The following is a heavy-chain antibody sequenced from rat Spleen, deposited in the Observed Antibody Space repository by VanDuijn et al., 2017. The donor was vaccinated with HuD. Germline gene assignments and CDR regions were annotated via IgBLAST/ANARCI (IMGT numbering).Heavy chain of an antibody. CDR2: IWTGGST. Sequence: QVQLKESGPGLVQPSQTLSLTCTVSGFSLTSNSVSWVRQPPGKGLEWMGAIWTGGSTAYNSLLKSRLSISRDISKSQVFLKMNSLQTEDTATYHCVRANRESYAHFDYWGQGVMVTVSS. CDR1: GFSLTSNS. CDR3: VRANRESYAHFDY. J-gene: IGHJ2*01. D-gene: IGHD1-12*01. V-gene: IGHV2-1*01.